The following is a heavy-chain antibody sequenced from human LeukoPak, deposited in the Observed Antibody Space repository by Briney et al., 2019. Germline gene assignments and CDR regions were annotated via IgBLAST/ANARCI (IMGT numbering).Heavy chain of an antibody. J-gene: IGHJ3*01. CDR2: IYPSDSET. Sequence: GESLKISCKGSGYPFINYWIGWVRQMPGKGLEWMGIIYPSDSETIYSPPFQGQVAISADKSISTAYLQWSSLKASDTAMYYCARLYGGNSVWGQGTVVTVSS. V-gene: IGHV5-51*01. CDR1: GYPFINYW. D-gene: IGHD4-23*01. CDR3: ARLYGGNSV.